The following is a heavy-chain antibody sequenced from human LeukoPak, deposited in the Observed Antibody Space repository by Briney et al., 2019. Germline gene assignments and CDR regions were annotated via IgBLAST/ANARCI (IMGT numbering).Heavy chain of an antibody. CDR1: GFTFSGYG. CDR3: ARDTGTVAPDLDY. V-gene: IGHV3-33*01. CDR2: IWYDGSKR. J-gene: IGHJ4*02. Sequence: GGSLRLSCVTSGFTFSGYGFHWIRQVPGKGLDWVAVIWYDGSKRYYADSVKGRFTVSRDDSKNTLYLQMSSLRVDDTAVYYCARDTGTVAPDLDYWGQGTLVTVSS. D-gene: IGHD6-19*01.